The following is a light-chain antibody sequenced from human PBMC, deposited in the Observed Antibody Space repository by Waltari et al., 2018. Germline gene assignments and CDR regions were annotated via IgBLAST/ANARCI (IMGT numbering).Light chain of an antibody. CDR2: GAS. Sequence: EIVMTQSPATLSVSPGERATLSCRASQSVGTYLAWYQEKPGQGPRLLISGASIRATAIPARFSGSVSGTEFTLTISSLQSEDFAVYYCQQYNYWPLTFGGGTKVEIK. V-gene: IGKV3-15*01. CDR3: QQYNYWPLT. CDR1: QSVGTY. J-gene: IGKJ4*01.